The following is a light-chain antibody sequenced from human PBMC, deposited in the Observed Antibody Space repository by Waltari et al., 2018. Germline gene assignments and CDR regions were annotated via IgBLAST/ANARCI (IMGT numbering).Light chain of an antibody. CDR1: DWGNKY. J-gene: IGLJ2*01. Sequence: SYDLIQPPSVSVSPGQTATITCSGADWGNKYVYWYQQKSGQSPILVIYQDSNRPSGIPERFSGSNSENTATLTIRGTQALDEGDFYCQTWDTNTGVFGGGTKLTVL. CDR2: QDS. V-gene: IGLV3-1*01. CDR3: QTWDTNTGV.